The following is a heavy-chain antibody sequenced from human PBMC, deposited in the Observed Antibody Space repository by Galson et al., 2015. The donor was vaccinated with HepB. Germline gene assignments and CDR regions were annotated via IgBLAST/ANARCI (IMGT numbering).Heavy chain of an antibody. CDR2: INPNSGGT. CDR3: ARAHCSGDSCYSLWSQAYYFDC. CDR1: GYTFTDYY. D-gene: IGHD2-15*01. J-gene: IGHJ4*02. Sequence: SVKVSCKASGYTFTDYYMHWVRQAPGQGLEWMGWINPNSGGTNYAQNFQGWVTMTRDTSISTAYMELSRLRSDDTAVYYCARAHCSGDSCYSLWSQAYYFDCWGQGTLVTVSS. V-gene: IGHV1-2*04.